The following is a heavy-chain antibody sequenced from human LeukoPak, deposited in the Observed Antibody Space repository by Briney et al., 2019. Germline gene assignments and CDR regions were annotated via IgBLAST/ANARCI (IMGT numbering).Heavy chain of an antibody. J-gene: IGHJ5*02. Sequence: SETLSLTCAVHGGSFSGYYWSWIRQHPGKGLEWIGYIYYSGSTYYNPSLKSRVTISVDTSKNQFSLKLSSVTAADTAVYYCARDSHLVSGDNWFDPWGQGTLVTVSS. D-gene: IGHD3-16*01. CDR1: GGSFSGYY. V-gene: IGHV4-31*11. CDR3: ARDSHLVSGDNWFDP. CDR2: IYYSGST.